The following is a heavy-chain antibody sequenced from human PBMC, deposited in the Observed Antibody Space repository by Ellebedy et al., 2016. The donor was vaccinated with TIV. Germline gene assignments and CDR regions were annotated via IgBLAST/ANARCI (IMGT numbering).Heavy chain of an antibody. Sequence: SETLSLTXTVSGGSISSYYWSWIRQPPGKGLEWFGYIYYSGSTNYNPSLKSRVTISVDTSKNQFSLKLSSVTAADTAVYYCAREVSYDFWSGYSGDYYYYYMDVWGKGTTVTVS. V-gene: IGHV4-59*13. D-gene: IGHD3-3*01. J-gene: IGHJ6*03. CDR3: AREVSYDFWSGYSGDYYYYYMDV. CDR2: IYYSGST. CDR1: GGSISSYY.